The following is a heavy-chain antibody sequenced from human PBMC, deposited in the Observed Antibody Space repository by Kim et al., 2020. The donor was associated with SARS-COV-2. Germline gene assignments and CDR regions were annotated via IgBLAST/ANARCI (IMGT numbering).Heavy chain of an antibody. J-gene: IGHJ4*02. V-gene: IGHV3-74*01. CDR2: INTNGSTT. Sequence: GGSLRLSCAASGFTFSSYWMHWVRQAPGKGLVWVSRINTNGSTTNYADSVKGRLTISRDNAKNTLYLQMNSLRAEDTAVYYCAMGYVANYWGQGTLVTVSS. D-gene: IGHD2-8*01. CDR3: AMGYVANY. CDR1: GFTFSSYW.